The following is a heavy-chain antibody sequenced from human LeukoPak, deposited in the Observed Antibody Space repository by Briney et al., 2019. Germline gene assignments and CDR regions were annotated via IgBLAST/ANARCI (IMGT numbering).Heavy chain of an antibody. CDR1: GFTFSSYV. CDR2: ISGSGGST. D-gene: IGHD6-13*01. J-gene: IGHJ4*02. V-gene: IGHV3-23*01. Sequence: GGYLRLSCAASGFTFSSYVMTWVRQAPGKGLEWVSTISGSGGSTYYADSVKGRFTISRDNSKNTLYLQMNSLRAEDTAVYYCAKDQSSSWYGIDYWGQGTLVSVSS. CDR3: AKDQSSSWYGIDY.